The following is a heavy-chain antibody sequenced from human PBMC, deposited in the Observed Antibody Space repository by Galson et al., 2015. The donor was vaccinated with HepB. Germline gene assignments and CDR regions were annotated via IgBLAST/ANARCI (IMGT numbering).Heavy chain of an antibody. J-gene: IGHJ4*02. D-gene: IGHD5-12*01. V-gene: IGHV3-30*18. CDR3: AKENSGYEPYFDY. Sequence: SLRLSCAASGFTFSSYGMHWVRQAPGKGLEWVAVISYDGSNKYYADSVKGRFTISRDNSKNTLYLQMNSLRAEDTAEYYCAKENSGYEPYFDYWGQGTLVTVSS. CDR1: GFTFSSYG. CDR2: ISYDGSNK.